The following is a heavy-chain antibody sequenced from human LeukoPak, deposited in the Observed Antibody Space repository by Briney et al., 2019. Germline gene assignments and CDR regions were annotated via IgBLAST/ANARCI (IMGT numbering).Heavy chain of an antibody. Sequence: GESLKISCKGIGYSFTSYWIAWVRQMPGKGLEWMGIIYPGDSDTRYSPSFQGQVTISADKSISTAYLQWSSLKASDTAMYYCARQSSRWSGNLDYWGQGTLVTVSS. CDR2: IYPGDSDT. CDR3: ARQSSRWSGNLDY. CDR1: GYSFTSYW. J-gene: IGHJ4*02. V-gene: IGHV5-51*01. D-gene: IGHD6-13*01.